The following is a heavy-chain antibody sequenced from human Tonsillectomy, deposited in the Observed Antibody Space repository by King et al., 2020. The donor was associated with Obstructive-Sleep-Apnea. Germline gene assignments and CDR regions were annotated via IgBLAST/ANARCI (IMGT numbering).Heavy chain of an antibody. D-gene: IGHD3-22*01. J-gene: IGHJ4*02. V-gene: IGHV4-34*01. CDR2: INHSGST. Sequence: VQLQQWGAGLLKPSETLSLTCAVYGGSFSGYYWSWIRQPPGKGLEWIGEINHSGSTNYNPSLKSRVTISVDTSKNQFSLKLSSVTAADTAVYYCARGPGNYGDSSGYVDYWGQGTLVTVSS. CDR1: GGSFSGYY. CDR3: ARGPGNYGDSSGYVDY.